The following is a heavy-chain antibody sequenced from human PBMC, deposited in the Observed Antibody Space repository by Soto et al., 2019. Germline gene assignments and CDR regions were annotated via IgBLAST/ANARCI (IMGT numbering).Heavy chain of an antibody. V-gene: IGHV1-3*01. CDR2: INAGNGNT. Sequence: GASVKVSCKASGYTFTSYAMHWVRQAPGQRLEWMGWINAGNGNTKYSQKFQGRVTISRDNSRNTLHLEMKRLRADDAAVYYCAKGSQYDILTAHHAFESWGQGTLVTVSS. J-gene: IGHJ4*02. D-gene: IGHD3-9*01. CDR3: AKGSQYDILTAHHAFES. CDR1: GYTFTSYA.